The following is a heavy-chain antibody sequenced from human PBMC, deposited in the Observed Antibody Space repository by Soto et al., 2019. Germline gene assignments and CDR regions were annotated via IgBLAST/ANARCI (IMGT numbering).Heavy chain of an antibody. CDR1: GFTFSRCA. Sequence: GGSLRLSCEAAGFTFSRCARNWVRQAPGKGLEWISVISGSGGATYFADSVKGRFVISRDNSKNTLYLQMNSLRAEDTAIYYCAKATLRVVHPLVFDSWGQGRLATVCS. CDR3: AKATLRVVHPLVFDS. CDR2: ISGSGGAT. J-gene: IGHJ4*02. V-gene: IGHV3-23*01. D-gene: IGHD3-3*01.